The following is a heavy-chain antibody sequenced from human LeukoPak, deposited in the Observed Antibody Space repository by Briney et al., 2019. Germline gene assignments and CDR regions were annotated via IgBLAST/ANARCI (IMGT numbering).Heavy chain of an antibody. J-gene: IGHJ5*02. V-gene: IGHV1-2*02. CDR1: GYTFTGYY. CDR2: INPNSGGT. CDR3: ARPGKDFWSGYSPNNWFDP. D-gene: IGHD3-3*01. Sequence: ASVKVSCKASGYTFTGYYMHWVRQAPGQGLEWMGWINPNSGGTNYAQKFQGRVTMTRDTSISTAYMELSRLRSDDTAVYYCARPGKDFWSGYSPNNWFDPWGQGTLVTVSS.